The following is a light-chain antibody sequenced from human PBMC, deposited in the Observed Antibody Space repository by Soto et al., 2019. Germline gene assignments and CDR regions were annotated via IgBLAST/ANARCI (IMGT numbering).Light chain of an antibody. J-gene: IGLJ2*01. CDR3: SSYTTSSSVA. CDR2: EVS. V-gene: IGLV2-14*01. CDR1: SSDVGGYNY. Sequence: QSALTQPASVSGSPGQSITISCTGTSSDVGGYNYVSWYQQHPGKAPKLMIYEVSNRPSGISNRFSASKSGNTASLTISGLRAEDGADYYCSSYTTSSSVAFGGGTKLTVL.